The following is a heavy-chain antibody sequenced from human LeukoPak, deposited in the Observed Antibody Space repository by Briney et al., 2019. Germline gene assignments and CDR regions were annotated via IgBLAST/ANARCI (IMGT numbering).Heavy chain of an antibody. J-gene: IGHJ3*02. Sequence: ASVKVSCKASGYTFTGYYMHWVRQAPGQGLEWMGWINPNSGGTNYAQKFQGRVTMTRDTSISTAYMELSRLRSDDTAVYYCARESFGVNAFDIWGQGTMVTVSS. V-gene: IGHV1-2*02. CDR3: ARESFGVNAFDI. CDR1: GYTFTGYY. D-gene: IGHD3-16*01. CDR2: INPNSGGT.